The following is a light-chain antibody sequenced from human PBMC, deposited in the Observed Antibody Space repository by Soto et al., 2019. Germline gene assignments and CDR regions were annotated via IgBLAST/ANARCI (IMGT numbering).Light chain of an antibody. CDR3: QQYDSYPWT. J-gene: IGKJ1*01. CDR1: QRISRN. CDR2: DAS. V-gene: IGKV3D-15*01. Sequence: EIVMTQSPATLSVSPGESATLSCRASQRISRNLAWYQQKPGQAPRLLIYDASNRATGIPARFSGSGSGTDFTLTISSLQPDDFGTYFCQQYDSYPWTFGQGTKVDIK.